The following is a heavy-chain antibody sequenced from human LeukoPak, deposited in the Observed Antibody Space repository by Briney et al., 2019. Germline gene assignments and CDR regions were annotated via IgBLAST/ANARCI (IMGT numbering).Heavy chain of an antibody. CDR2: ISYDGSNK. V-gene: IGHV3-30*18. Sequence: PGGSLRLSCAASGFTFSSYGMHWVRQAPGKGLEWVAVISYDGSNKYYADSVKGRFTISRDNSKNTLYLQMNSLRAEDTAVYYCAKAPTPIAAATVDYWGQGTLVTVSS. CDR3: AKAPTPIAAATVDY. D-gene: IGHD6-13*01. CDR1: GFTFSSYG. J-gene: IGHJ4*02.